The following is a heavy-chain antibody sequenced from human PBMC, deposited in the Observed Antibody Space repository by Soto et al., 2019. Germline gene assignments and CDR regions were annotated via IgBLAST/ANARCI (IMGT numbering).Heavy chain of an antibody. Sequence: ASVKVSCKASGYTFTSYYMHGVRQAPGQGLEWMGIINPSGGSTSYAQKFQGRVTMTRDTSTSTVYMELSSLRSEDTAVYYCASAESGLYFDYRGQRTLVTVSS. V-gene: IGHV1-46*03. J-gene: IGHJ4*02. D-gene: IGHD3-10*01. CDR2: INPSGGST. CDR1: GYTFTSYY. CDR3: ASAESGLYFDY.